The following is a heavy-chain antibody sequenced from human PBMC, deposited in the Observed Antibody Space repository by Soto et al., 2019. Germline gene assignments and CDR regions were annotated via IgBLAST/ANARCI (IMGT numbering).Heavy chain of an antibody. J-gene: IGHJ4*02. CDR3: AKCGYSYGYYPNYYFDY. CDR2: ISYDGSNK. Sequence: GGSLRLSCAASGFTFSSYGMHWVRQAPGKGLEWVAVISYDGSNKYYADSVKGRLTISRDNSKNTLYLQMNSLRAEDTAVYYCAKCGYSYGYYPNYYFDYWGQGTLVTVSS. D-gene: IGHD5-18*01. V-gene: IGHV3-30*18. CDR1: GFTFSSYG.